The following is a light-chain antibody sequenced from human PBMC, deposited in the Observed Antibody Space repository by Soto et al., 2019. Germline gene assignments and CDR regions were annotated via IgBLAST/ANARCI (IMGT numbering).Light chain of an antibody. CDR2: EVS. Sequence: QSALTQPASVSGSPGQSITISCTGTSSDVGGYNYVSWYQHHPGKGPKLVIYEVSNRPSGVPDRFSGSKSGNTASLTVSGLQAEDEADYYCSSYGGSNNLVFGGGTKVTVL. V-gene: IGLV2-8*01. CDR1: SSDVGGYNY. J-gene: IGLJ2*01. CDR3: SSYGGSNNLV.